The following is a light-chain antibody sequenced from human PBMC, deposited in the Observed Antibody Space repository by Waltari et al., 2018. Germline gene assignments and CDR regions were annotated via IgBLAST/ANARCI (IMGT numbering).Light chain of an antibody. CDR3: NSRDSSGNPR. Sequence: SSELTQDPAVSVALGQTVRITCHGDSLRSYYASWYQQKPGQAPVLFIYGKNNRPSGIPDRFSGSSSGNTASLTITGAQAEDEADYYCNSRDSSGNPRFGGGTKLTVL. V-gene: IGLV3-19*01. J-gene: IGLJ2*01. CDR2: GKN. CDR1: SLRSYY.